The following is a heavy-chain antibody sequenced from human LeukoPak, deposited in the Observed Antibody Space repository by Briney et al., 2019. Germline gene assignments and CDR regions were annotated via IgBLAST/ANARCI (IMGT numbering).Heavy chain of an antibody. Sequence: GGSLRLSCAASGFSISTNAMTWVRQAPGKGLEWVSLISGSGGSTYYADSVKGRFTISRDSSKKTLYLQMNSLRAEDTAIYYCAKTRARGGGNWFDPWGQGTLVTVSS. CDR2: ISGSGGST. D-gene: IGHD2-15*01. V-gene: IGHV3-23*01. CDR1: GFSISTNA. CDR3: AKTRARGGGNWFDP. J-gene: IGHJ5*02.